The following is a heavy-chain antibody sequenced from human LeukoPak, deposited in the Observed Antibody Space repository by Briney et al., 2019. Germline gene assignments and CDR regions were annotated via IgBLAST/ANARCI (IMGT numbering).Heavy chain of an antibody. CDR2: IWYDGSNK. V-gene: IGHV3-33*01. Sequence: GGSLRLSCAASGFTFSSYGMHWVRQAPGKGLEWVAVIWYDGSNKYYADSVKGRFTISRDNSKNTLYLQMNSLRAEDTAVYCCARDPAYCGGDCYSSYFDYWGQGTLVTVSS. CDR3: ARDPAYCGGDCYSSYFDY. J-gene: IGHJ4*02. CDR1: GFTFSSYG. D-gene: IGHD2-21*02.